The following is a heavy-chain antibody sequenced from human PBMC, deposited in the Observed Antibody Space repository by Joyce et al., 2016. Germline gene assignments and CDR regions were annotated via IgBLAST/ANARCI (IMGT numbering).Heavy chain of an antibody. CDR2: INYSGST. V-gene: IGHV4-31*03. J-gene: IGHJ3*02. CDR1: GGSISSGGYY. D-gene: IGHD1-26*01. Sequence: QVRLHESGPGPVKPSQTLSLTCTVSGGSISSGGYYWSWIRQQPGKVLEWIGYINYSGSTYYNPSLQGRITMSVDTSKNKFSLKLSSVTAADTAVYYCARDSGNAFDIWGQGTMVTVSS. CDR3: ARDSGNAFDI.